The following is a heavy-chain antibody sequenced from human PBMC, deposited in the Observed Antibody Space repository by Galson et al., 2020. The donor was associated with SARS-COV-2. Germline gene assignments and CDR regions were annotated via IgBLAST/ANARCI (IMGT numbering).Heavy chain of an antibody. J-gene: IGHJ4*02. D-gene: IGHD1-7*01. CDR1: GYSFTSYW. Sequence: HGESLKISCNGSGYSFTSYWISWVRQMPGKGMEWMGRIDPSDSYTNQSPSLQGHVTISADKSISTAYLQWSSLKASDTAMYYCARTEYNWNYVNPDYWGQGTLVTVSS. V-gene: IGHV5-10-1*01. CDR2: IDPSDSYT. CDR3: ARTEYNWNYVNPDY.